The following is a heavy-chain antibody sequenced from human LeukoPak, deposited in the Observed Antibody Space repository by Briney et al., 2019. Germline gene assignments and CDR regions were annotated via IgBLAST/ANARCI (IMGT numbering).Heavy chain of an antibody. CDR3: ARAPYNSVDC. V-gene: IGHV4-34*01. J-gene: IGHJ4*02. Sequence: SETLSLTCAVYGGSFSGYYWSWIRQPPGKGLEWIGEINHSGSTNYNPSLKSRVTISVDTSKNQFSLKLSSVTAADTAVYYCARAPYNSVDCWGQGTLVTVSS. CDR2: INHSGST. CDR1: GGSFSGYY. D-gene: IGHD5-24*01.